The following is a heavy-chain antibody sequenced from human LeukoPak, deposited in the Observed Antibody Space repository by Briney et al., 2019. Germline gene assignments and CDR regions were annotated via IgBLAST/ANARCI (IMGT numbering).Heavy chain of an antibody. J-gene: IGHJ4*02. D-gene: IGHD3-3*01. V-gene: IGHV4-38-2*02. CDR2: IYHSGST. CDR3: ARSGVWSGYYASENFDY. CDR1: GYSISSGYY. Sequence: SETLSLTCTVSGYSISSGYYWGWIRQPPGKGLEWIGSIYHSGSTYYNPSLKSRVTISVDTSKNQFSLKLSSVTAADTAVYYCARSGVWSGYYASENFDYWGQGTLVTVSS.